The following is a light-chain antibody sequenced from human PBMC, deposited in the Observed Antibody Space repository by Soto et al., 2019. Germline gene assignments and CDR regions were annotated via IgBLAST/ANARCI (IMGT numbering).Light chain of an antibody. CDR3: QQRHMWPIT. V-gene: IGKV3-11*01. CDR2: DAY. J-gene: IGKJ5*01. CDR1: QSVSSA. Sequence: EIVVTQSPATLSVSPGERATLXCMASQSVSSAVAWYQQKPGQAPRLLIYDAYNRATGIPPRFSGSGSGTDFTLTISSLEPEDSAVYYCQQRHMWPITFGQGTRLEIK.